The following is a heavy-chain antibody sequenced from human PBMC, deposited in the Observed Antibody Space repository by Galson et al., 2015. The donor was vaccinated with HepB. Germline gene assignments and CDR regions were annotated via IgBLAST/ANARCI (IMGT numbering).Heavy chain of an antibody. D-gene: IGHD3-22*01. CDR2: IRSKTYGGTT. CDR3: TRSDYYDSGGFYHGFDY. Sequence: SLRLSCAGSGFTFGDYGMSWFRQAPGKGLERVGFIRSKTYGGTTEYAASVKGRFTISKDDSKSVAYLQMNSLKTEDTAVYYCTRSDYYDSGGFYHGFDYWGQGTLVTVSS. J-gene: IGHJ4*02. V-gene: IGHV3-49*03. CDR1: GFTFGDYG.